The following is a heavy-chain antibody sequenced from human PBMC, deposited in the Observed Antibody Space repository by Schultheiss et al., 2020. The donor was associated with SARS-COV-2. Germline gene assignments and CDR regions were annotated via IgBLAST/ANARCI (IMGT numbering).Heavy chain of an antibody. Sequence: GGSLRLSCAASGFTFSSYWMHWVRQAPGKGLVWVSRINSDGSSTSYADSVKGRFTVSRDNAGNTLYLQMNSLRAEDTAVYYCARDSRDVITIFGVDIGFGYYYYGMDVWGQGTTVTVSS. J-gene: IGHJ6*02. CDR1: GFTFSSYW. V-gene: IGHV3-74*01. CDR2: INSDGSST. D-gene: IGHD3-3*01. CDR3: ARDSRDVITIFGVDIGFGYYYYGMDV.